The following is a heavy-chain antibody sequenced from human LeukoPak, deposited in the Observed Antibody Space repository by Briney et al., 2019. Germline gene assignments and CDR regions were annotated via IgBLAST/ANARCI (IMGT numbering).Heavy chain of an antibody. CDR2: IRYDGSNK. CDR1: GFTFSSYG. Sequence: GGSLRLSCAASGFTFSSYGMHWVRQAPGKGLEWVAFIRYDGSNKYYADSVKGRFTISRDNSKNTLYLQMNSLRAEDTAVYYCAKDLAVAGTWPHYFDYWGQGTLVTVSS. V-gene: IGHV3-30*02. D-gene: IGHD6-19*01. J-gene: IGHJ4*02. CDR3: AKDLAVAGTWPHYFDY.